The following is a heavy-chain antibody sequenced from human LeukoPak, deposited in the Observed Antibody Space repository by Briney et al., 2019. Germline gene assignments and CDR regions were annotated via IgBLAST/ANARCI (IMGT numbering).Heavy chain of an antibody. CDR3: AKIPYGDYVLDYYYYMDV. D-gene: IGHD4-17*01. V-gene: IGHV3-30*02. J-gene: IGHJ6*03. CDR1: GFAFRSHA. Sequence: GGSLRLSCTASGFAFRSHAMHWVRQAPGKGLEWVAFIRYDGSKKFYADSVKGRFTISRDNSKNTLYLQMYSLRAEDTAVYYCAKIPYGDYVLDYYYYMDVWGKGTTVTVSS. CDR2: IRYDGSKK.